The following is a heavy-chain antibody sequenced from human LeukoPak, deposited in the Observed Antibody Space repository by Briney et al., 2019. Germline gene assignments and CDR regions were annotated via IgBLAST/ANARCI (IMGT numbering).Heavy chain of an antibody. CDR2: IYHSGST. CDR3: ARGWDSSGWYILFGY. D-gene: IGHD6-19*01. Sequence: PSETLSLTCAVSGYSISSGYYWGWIRQPPGKGLEWIGSIYHSGSTYYNPSLKSRVTISVDTSKNQFPLKLSSVTAADTAVYYCARGWDSSGWYILFGYWGQGTLVTVSS. J-gene: IGHJ4*02. V-gene: IGHV4-38-2*01. CDR1: GYSISSGYY.